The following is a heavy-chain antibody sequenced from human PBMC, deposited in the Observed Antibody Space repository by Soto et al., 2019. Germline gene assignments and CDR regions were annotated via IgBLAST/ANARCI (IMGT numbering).Heavy chain of an antibody. CDR3: ARAGQTVSFFDF. CDR1: GPSMTGSH. J-gene: IGHJ5*01. D-gene: IGHD4-17*01. CDR2: VYYNGAT. V-gene: IGHV4-59*01. Sequence: QVQLQVSGPGLLRPSGPLSLPSRVSGPSMTGSHWTWFRQSPGKGLEWIGNVYYNGATTYNPSLRSRVAISIDTSEKQFSLKLNSLTAADSATYFCARAGQTVSFFDFWGQGALVAISS.